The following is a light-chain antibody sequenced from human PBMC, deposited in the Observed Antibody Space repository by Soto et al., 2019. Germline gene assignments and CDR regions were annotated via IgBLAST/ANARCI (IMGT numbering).Light chain of an antibody. Sequence: EIVLTQSPATLSLSPGERATLSCRASQSVSSYLAWYQQKPGQAPRLLIYDASNRSTGIPARFSGSGSGTDFTFTISSLEPEYFAVYYCQQRSNWPPGYTFGQGTKLEIK. J-gene: IGKJ2*01. V-gene: IGKV3-11*01. CDR2: DAS. CDR3: QQRSNWPPGYT. CDR1: QSVSSY.